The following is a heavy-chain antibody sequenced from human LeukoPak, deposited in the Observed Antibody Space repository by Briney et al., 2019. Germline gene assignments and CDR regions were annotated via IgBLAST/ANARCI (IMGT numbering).Heavy chain of an antibody. V-gene: IGHV4-34*01. CDR3: ARYDYYMDV. J-gene: IGHJ6*03. Sequence: PSETLSLTCAVYGGSFSGYYWSWIRQPPGKGLEWIGEINHSGSTNYNPSLKSRVTISVDTSKNQFSLKLSSVTAADTAAYYCARYDYYMDVWGKGTTVTVSS. CDR2: INHSGST. CDR1: GGSFSGYY.